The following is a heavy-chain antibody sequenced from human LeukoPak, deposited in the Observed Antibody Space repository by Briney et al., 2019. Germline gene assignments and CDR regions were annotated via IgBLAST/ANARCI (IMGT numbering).Heavy chain of an antibody. CDR1: RFTFSSYA. Sequence: PGGSLRLSCAASRFTFSSYAMRWGRQAPGKGLEWVSAISGSGGSAYYADSVKGRFTISRDNSKNTLYLQMNSLRAEDAAVYYCAKEWSRYSYGPVSNQWGQGTLVTVSS. CDR2: ISGSGGSA. J-gene: IGHJ4*02. V-gene: IGHV3-23*01. CDR3: AKEWSRYSYGPVSNQ. D-gene: IGHD5-18*01.